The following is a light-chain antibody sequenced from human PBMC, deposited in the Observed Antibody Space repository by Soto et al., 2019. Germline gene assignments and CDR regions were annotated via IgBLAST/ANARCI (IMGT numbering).Light chain of an antibody. CDR1: QSVSRTY. CDR3: QQYLTSPKT. J-gene: IGKJ1*01. V-gene: IGKV3-20*01. CDR2: DAS. Sequence: EIVLTQSPGTLSLSPGERATLSCRASQSVSRTYLAWYQQKPGQAPRLLIYDASNRATGIPARFSGSGSGTDFTLTISRLEPEDFAVYYCQQYLTSPKTFGQGTKVDI.